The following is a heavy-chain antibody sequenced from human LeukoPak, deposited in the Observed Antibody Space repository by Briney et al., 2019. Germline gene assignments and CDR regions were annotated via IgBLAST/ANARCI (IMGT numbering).Heavy chain of an antibody. CDR2: ISSSSSYI. D-gene: IGHD2-2*02. J-gene: IGHJ4*02. Sequence: GGSLRLSCAASGFTFSSYSMSWVRQAPGKGLEWVSSISSSSSYIYYADSVKGRFTISRDNAKNSLYLEMNSLRAEDTAVYYCARGSHLIPTRHWGQGTLVTVSS. V-gene: IGHV3-21*01. CDR1: GFTFSSYS. CDR3: ARGSHLIPTRH.